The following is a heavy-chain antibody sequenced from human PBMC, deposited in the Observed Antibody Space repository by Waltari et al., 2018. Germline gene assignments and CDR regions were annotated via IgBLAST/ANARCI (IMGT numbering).Heavy chain of an antibody. V-gene: IGHV4-34*01. Sequence: QVQLQQWGAGLLKPSETLSLTCAVYGGSFSGYYWSWIRQPPGKGLEWIGEINHSGSTNSNPSLKSRVTISVDTSKNQFSLKLSSVTAADTAVYYCARGPGVIIPSGYYYYYMDVWGKGTTVTVSS. J-gene: IGHJ6*03. CDR2: INHSGST. D-gene: IGHD3-10*01. CDR3: ARGPGVIIPSGYYYYYMDV. CDR1: GGSFSGYY.